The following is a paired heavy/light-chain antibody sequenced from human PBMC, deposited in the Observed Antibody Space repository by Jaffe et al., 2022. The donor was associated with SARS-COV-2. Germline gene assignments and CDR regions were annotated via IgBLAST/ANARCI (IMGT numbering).Light chain of an antibody. CDR3: QQYNSYST. V-gene: IGKV1-5*03. J-gene: IGKJ3*01. CDR1: QSISSW. CDR2: RAS. Sequence: DIQMTQSPSTLSASVGDRVTITCRASQSISSWLAWYQQKPGKAPNLLIYRASNLEIGVPSRFSGSGSGTEFTLTISSLQPDDSATYYCQQYNSYSTFGPGTKVDIK.
Heavy chain of an antibody. D-gene: IGHD3-16*01. J-gene: IGHJ4*02. CDR2: IYWDDDI. CDR3: AHTRGGYYFDY. V-gene: IGHV2-5*02. CDR1: GFSLSTTGVG. Sequence: QITLKESGPTLVKPTQTLTLTCSFSGFSLSTTGVGVGWIRQPPGKALEWLALIYWDDDIYYSPSLRFRLTITKDTSKNQVVLSITNMDPVDTATYYCAHTRGGYYFDYWGQGTLVTVSS.